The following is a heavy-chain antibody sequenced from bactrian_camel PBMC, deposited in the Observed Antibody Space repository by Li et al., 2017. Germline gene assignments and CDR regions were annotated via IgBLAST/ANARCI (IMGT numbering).Heavy chain of an antibody. CDR2: IRPGATTT. J-gene: IGHJ4*01. V-gene: IGHV3S61*01. CDR3: AEGRGSRGEHCYSLNC. Sequence: HVQLVESGGGSVQAGGSLRLSCAGTGIHLSSAFCVGWFRQVPGKEREGVASIRPGATTTAYASSVRGRFSISLDTAKNTVFLQMNSLKPEDTAIYYCAEGRGSRGEHCYSLNCWGQGTQVTVS. CDR1: GIHLSSAFC. D-gene: IGHD6*01.